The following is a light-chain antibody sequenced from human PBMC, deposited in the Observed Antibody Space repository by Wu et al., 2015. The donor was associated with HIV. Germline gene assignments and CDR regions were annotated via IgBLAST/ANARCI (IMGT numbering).Light chain of an antibody. CDR1: QDISSY. J-gene: IGKJ4*01. CDR2: ATS. V-gene: IGKV1-8*01. CDR3: QQYYSHPLT. Sequence: AIGITQSPSSLSASTGDRVVITCRASQDISSYLAWYQQEPGKAPKLLMYATSTLQSGVPSRFSGSGSGTDFTLTISCLQSDDFASYFCQQYYSHPLTFGGGTKVE.